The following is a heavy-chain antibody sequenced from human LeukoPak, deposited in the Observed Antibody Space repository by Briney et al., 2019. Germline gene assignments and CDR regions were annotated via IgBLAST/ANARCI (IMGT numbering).Heavy chain of an antibody. CDR2: IYHSGST. Sequence: SETLCLTCAVSGGSISSGGYSWSWIRQPPGKGLEWIGYIYHSGSTYYNPSLKSRVTISVDRSKNQFSLKLSSVTAADTSVYYCARHPITIFAPEGAFDIWGQGTMVTVSS. CDR1: GGSISSGGYS. J-gene: IGHJ3*02. V-gene: IGHV4-30-2*01. D-gene: IGHD3-9*01. CDR3: ARHPITIFAPEGAFDI.